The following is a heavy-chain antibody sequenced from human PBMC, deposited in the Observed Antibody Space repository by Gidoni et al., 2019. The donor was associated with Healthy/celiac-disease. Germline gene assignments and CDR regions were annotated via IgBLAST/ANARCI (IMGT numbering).Heavy chain of an antibody. CDR1: GFPFSSDW. CDR3: ARALRYFDWLPAY. D-gene: IGHD3-9*01. V-gene: IGHV3-74*01. CDR2: INSDGSST. Sequence: EVQLVESGGGLVQPGGSLRLSCAASGFPFSSDWMHWVRQAPGKGLVWVSRINSDGSSTSYADSVKGRFTISRDNAKNTLYLQMNSLRAEDTAVYYCARALRYFDWLPAYWGQGTLVTVSS. J-gene: IGHJ4*02.